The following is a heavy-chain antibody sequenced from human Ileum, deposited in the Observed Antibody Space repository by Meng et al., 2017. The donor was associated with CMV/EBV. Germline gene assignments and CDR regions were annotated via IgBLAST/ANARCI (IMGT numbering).Heavy chain of an antibody. D-gene: IGHD1-1*01. CDR2: IHYSGTT. CDR1: TDSISNYY. J-gene: IGHJ4*02. CDR3: AADIASVWMVF. Sequence: QEPVQGPGQGLVKPSETLSLTCSSSTDSISNYYWSWIRQAPGKRLEWIGNIHYSGTTNYSPSRNSRVTISLDTSKNQFSLNLRSVTAADTAVYYCAADIASVWMVFWGQGTLVTVSS. V-gene: IGHV4-59*01.